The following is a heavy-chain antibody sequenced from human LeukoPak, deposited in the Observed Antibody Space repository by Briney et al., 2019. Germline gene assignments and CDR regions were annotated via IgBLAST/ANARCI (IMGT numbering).Heavy chain of an antibody. V-gene: IGHV4-39*01. CDR1: GGSIGTNNFY. CDR3: ARHNPHPPLYYYYMDV. J-gene: IGHJ6*03. CDR2: IFYSGST. Sequence: SETLSLTCTVSGGSIGTNNFYWGWIRQPPGKGLEWIGSIFYSGSTFSNPSLKSRVTMSVDTSRNQFSLNLSSVTAADTAVYYCARHNPHPPLYYYYMDVWGKGTTVTVSS.